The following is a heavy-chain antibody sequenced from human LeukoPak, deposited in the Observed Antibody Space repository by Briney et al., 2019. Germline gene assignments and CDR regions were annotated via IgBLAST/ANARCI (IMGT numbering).Heavy chain of an antibody. CDR2: ISSSGGNI. Sequence: GGSLRLSCVVSGFDLSDYYMSWIRQAPGKGLEWISYISSSGGNIYFADSVKGRFTMSRDNARGSLYLQMNSLTADDTAIYYCARRRDYFDYWGQGTLVTVSS. J-gene: IGHJ4*01. V-gene: IGHV3-11*01. CDR3: ARRRDYFDY. CDR1: GFDLSDYY.